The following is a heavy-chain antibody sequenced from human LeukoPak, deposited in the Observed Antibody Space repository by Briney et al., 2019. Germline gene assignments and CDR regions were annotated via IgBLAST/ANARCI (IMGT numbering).Heavy chain of an antibody. CDR1: GYTFTGYY. CDR2: INPNSGGT. D-gene: IGHD1-1*01. CDR3: ARANWNGLYYFDY. Sequence: EASVKVSCKASGYTFTGYYMHWVRQAPGQGLEWMGWINPNSGGTNYAQKFKGRVTMTRHTSISTAYMEMSRLRSDDTAVYYCARANWNGLYYFDYWGQGTLVTVSS. V-gene: IGHV1-2*02. J-gene: IGHJ4*02.